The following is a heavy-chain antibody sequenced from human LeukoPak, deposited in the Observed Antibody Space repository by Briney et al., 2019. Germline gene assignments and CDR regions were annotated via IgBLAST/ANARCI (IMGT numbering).Heavy chain of an antibody. CDR1: GYTFTSYG. Sequence: ASVTVSCKSSGYTFTSYGISWVRQAPGQGLEWMGWISAYNGNTNYAQKLQGRVTMTTDTSPSTAYLELRSLRSDDTAVYYCARVPGGAAYDLDHWGQGTLVTVSS. D-gene: IGHD3-16*01. CDR2: ISAYNGNT. J-gene: IGHJ4*02. CDR3: ARVPGGAAYDLDH. V-gene: IGHV1-18*01.